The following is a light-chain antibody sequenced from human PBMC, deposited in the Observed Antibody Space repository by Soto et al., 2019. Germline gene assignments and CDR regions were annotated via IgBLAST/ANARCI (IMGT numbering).Light chain of an antibody. CDR3: TSYTSSSPFSF. Sequence: SEVPQPATGSGSPGPSSGIYCTRVRTDVADGYDYVSWYQQHPGQAPQLIIYDVSNRPSGVSDRFSGSKSGNTASLTISGLQAEDEAEYYCTSYTSSSPFSFFGAGTKVTVL. CDR1: RTDVADGYDY. V-gene: IGLV2-14*03. J-gene: IGLJ1*01. CDR2: DVS.